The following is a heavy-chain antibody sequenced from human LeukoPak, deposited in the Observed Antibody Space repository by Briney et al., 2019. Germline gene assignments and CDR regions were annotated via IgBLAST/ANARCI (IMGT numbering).Heavy chain of an antibody. CDR3: ARSPRDSSGSYYSAFDM. D-gene: IGHD3-22*01. V-gene: IGHV3-23*01. CDR1: GFTFSSYA. CDR2: ISESGGST. Sequence: GGSLRLSCAASGFTFSSYAMSWVRQAPGKGLEWVSTISESGGSTYYADSVKGRFTISRDNSKNTLYLQMSSLRAEDTAVYYCARSPRDSSGSYYSAFDMWGQGTMVTVSA. J-gene: IGHJ3*02.